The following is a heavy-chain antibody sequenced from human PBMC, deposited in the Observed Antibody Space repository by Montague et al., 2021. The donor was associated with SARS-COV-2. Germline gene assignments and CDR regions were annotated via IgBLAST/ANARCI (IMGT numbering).Heavy chain of an antibody. CDR1: GASMRSYY. CDR2: TYYSGST. CDR3: ARVEGMIGGITHFDY. D-gene: IGHD2-21*01. Sequence: SETLSLTCSVSGASMRSYYWTWVRQSPGEGLQWIGYTYYSGSTSYDPSLQSRLTMTVDTSKNQFTLRLMSVTAADSAVYYCARVEGMIGGITHFDYWGQGLPVTVSS. V-gene: IGHV4-59*01. J-gene: IGHJ4*02.